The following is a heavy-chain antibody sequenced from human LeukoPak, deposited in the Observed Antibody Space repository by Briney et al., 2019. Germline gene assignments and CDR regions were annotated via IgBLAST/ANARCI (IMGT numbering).Heavy chain of an antibody. Sequence: GGSLRLSCAASGFTFSSYWMSWVRQAPGKGLEWVANIKQDGSEKYYVDSVKGRFTISRDNAKNSLYLQMNSLRAEDTAVYYCARDGRYYYDSSGYPDYWGQGTLVTVSS. J-gene: IGHJ4*02. CDR2: IKQDGSEK. V-gene: IGHV3-7*01. CDR1: GFTFSSYW. CDR3: ARDGRYYYDSSGYPDY. D-gene: IGHD3-22*01.